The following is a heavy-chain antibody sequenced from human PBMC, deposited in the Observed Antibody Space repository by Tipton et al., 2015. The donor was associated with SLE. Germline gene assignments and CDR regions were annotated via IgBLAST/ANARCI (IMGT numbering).Heavy chain of an antibody. V-gene: IGHV1-69*05. D-gene: IGHD6-6*01. CDR3: AGDTKAARPGWFDP. CDR1: GGSFSVYA. J-gene: IGHJ5*02. CDR2: IIPAFGPA. Sequence: QLVQSGAEVKKPGSSVKISCWTSGGSFSVYAFSWVRQAPGQGLEWMGGIIPAFGPANYAQRFQDRVTITTDDSRTTVYMELSSLRSDDTAVYYCAGDTKAARPGWFDPWGQGTLVTVRS.